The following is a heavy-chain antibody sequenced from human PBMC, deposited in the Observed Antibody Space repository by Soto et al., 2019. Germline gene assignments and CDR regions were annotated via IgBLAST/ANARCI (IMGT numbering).Heavy chain of an antibody. D-gene: IGHD1-26*01. Sequence: SETLSLTCTTSGGSISVYYWSWIRQPPGQALEWIGYIYDSGSPYYNPSLRSRVIISADTSKNQISLKLTSATAADTAAYYCARGVGSSPPRYWGRGTLVTVSS. CDR3: ARGVGSSPPRY. J-gene: IGHJ4*02. CDR1: GGSISVYY. CDR2: IYDSGSP. V-gene: IGHV4-59*01.